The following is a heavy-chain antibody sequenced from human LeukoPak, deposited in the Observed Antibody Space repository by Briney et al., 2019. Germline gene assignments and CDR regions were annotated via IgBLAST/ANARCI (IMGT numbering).Heavy chain of an antibody. CDR3: AAVIDY. CDR2: ISYDGSNK. Sequence: GGSLRLSCAASGFTFSSYGMHWVRQAPGKGLEWVAVISYDGSNKYYADSVKGRFTISRDNSKNTLFLQMNSLRAEDTAVYYCAAVIDYWGQGTLVTVSS. CDR1: GFTFSSYG. V-gene: IGHV3-30*03. J-gene: IGHJ4*02.